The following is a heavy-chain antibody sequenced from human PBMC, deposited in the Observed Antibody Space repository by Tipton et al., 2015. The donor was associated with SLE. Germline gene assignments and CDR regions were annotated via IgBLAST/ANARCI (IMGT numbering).Heavy chain of an antibody. J-gene: IGHJ6*03. Sequence: PGLVKPSETLSLTCAVSGGSISTRSYFWGWIRQPPGQGLEWIATIHYSGSTYYNPSLKSRVTISVDTSKNQFSLKLSSVTAADTAVYYCARGPRALLWFGPGYMDVWGKGTTVTVSS. CDR3: ARGPRALLWFGPGYMDV. D-gene: IGHD3-10*01. CDR2: IHYSGST. CDR1: GGSISTRSYF. V-gene: IGHV4-39*07.